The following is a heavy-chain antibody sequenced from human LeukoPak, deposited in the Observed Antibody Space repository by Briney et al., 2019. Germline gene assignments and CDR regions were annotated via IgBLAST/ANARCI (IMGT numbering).Heavy chain of an antibody. J-gene: IGHJ6*03. Sequence: SETLSLTCTGSGGSISSYYWSWIRQPPGKGLEWIWYIYYSGSTNYNPSLKSRVTISVDTSKNQFSLKLSSVTAADTAVYYCARGRGSSSSGMSYYYMDVWGKGTTVTVSS. CDR1: GGSISSYY. CDR2: IYYSGST. V-gene: IGHV4-59*01. CDR3: ARGRGSSSSGMSYYYMDV. D-gene: IGHD6-6*01.